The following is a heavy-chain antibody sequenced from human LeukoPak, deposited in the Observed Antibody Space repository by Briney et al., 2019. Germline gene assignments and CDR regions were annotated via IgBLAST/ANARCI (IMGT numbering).Heavy chain of an antibody. CDR1: GFTFGSFT. CDR2: ITYNSGNS. CDR3: TKRRPTGSVTVDEY. V-gene: IGHV3-23*01. Sequence: GGSLRLSCRTSGFTFGSFTMSWVRQTPGKGLECIATITYNSGNSWHADFVKGRFTISRDNSKSTLYLQMHSLRADDTALYYCTKRRPTGSVTVDEYWGQGALVTVSS. J-gene: IGHJ4*02. D-gene: IGHD2-21*02.